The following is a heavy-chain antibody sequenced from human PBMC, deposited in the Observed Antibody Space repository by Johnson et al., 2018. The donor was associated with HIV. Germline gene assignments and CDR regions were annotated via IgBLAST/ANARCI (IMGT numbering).Heavy chain of an antibody. V-gene: IGHV3-64*01. J-gene: IGHJ3*02. CDR2: ISSNGGGT. CDR1: GFIFNNYA. D-gene: IGHD3-10*01. CDR3: AREGKDAFDI. Sequence: VQLVESGGGLVQPGGSLRLSCVASGFIFNNYAMHWVRQAPGRTLEYVSAISSNGGGTYYASFAKGRFTISRDNSKNTLYLQMNSLRAEDTAVYYCAREGKDAFDIWGQGTMVTVSS.